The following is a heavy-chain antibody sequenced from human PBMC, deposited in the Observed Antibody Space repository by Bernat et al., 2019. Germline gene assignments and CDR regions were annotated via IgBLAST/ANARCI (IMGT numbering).Heavy chain of an antibody. Sequence: EVQLLESGGGLVQPGGSLRLSCAASGFSFSSYGMSWVRQAPGKGLEWVSSISGSGGSTYYADSVKGRFTISRDNSKNTLYVQMNSLRAEDTAVYYCAKDRPQYCSSTSCYAGVDYWGQGTLVTVSS. V-gene: IGHV3-23*01. D-gene: IGHD2-2*01. CDR3: AKDRPQYCSSTSCYAGVDY. CDR1: GFSFSSYG. CDR2: ISGSGGST. J-gene: IGHJ4*02.